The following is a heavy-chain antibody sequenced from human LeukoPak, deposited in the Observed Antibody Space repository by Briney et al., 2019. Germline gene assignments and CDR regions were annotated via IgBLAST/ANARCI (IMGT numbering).Heavy chain of an antibody. Sequence: SVKVSCKASGGTFSSYAISWVRQAPGQGLEWMGGIIPIFGTANYAQKFQGRVTITADESTSTAYMELSSLRSEDTAVYYCARDRVVRGYMGVWGKGTTVTVSS. J-gene: IGHJ6*03. V-gene: IGHV1-69*13. CDR1: GGTFSSYA. CDR3: ARDRVVRGYMGV. CDR2: IIPIFGTA. D-gene: IGHD2-15*01.